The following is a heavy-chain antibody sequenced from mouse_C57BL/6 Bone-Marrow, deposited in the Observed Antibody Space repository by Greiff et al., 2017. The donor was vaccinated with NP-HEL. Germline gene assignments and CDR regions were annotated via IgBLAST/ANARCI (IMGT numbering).Heavy chain of an antibody. J-gene: IGHJ2*01. V-gene: IGHV1-50*01. CDR2: IDPSDSYT. CDR1: GYTFTSYW. Sequence: QVQLQQPGAELVKPGASVKLSCKASGYTFTSYWMQWVKQRPGQGLEWIGGIDPSDSYTNYNQKFKGKATLTVDTSSSTAYMQLSSLTSEDSAVYYCARVDYWGQGTTLTVSS. CDR3: ARVDY.